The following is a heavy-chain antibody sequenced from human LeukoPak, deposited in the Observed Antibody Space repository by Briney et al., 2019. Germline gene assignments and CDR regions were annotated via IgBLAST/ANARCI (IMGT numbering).Heavy chain of an antibody. CDR2: ISGAGT. V-gene: IGHV3-23*01. J-gene: IGHJ4*02. CDR3: AKGLTVVDY. Sequence: PGGSLRLSCAASGFTFSAYAMNWIRQAPEKGLEWVSTISGAGTFYADSVKGRFTISRDNSKDTLYLQMNSLRAEDTALYYCAKGLTVVDYCGQGALVIVSS. D-gene: IGHD3-10*01. CDR1: GFTFSAYA.